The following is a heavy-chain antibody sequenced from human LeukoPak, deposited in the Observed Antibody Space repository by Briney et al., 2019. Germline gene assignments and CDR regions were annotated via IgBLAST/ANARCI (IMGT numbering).Heavy chain of an antibody. Sequence: SETLSLTCTVSGGSISSGSYYWSWIRQPAGKGLEWIGRIYTSGSTNYNPSLKSRVTISVDTSKNQFSLKLSSVTAADTAVYYCAREDSSGYYYGRLDYWGQGTLVTVSS. CDR2: IYTSGST. CDR3: AREDSSGYYYGRLDY. D-gene: IGHD3-22*01. CDR1: GGSISSGSYY. V-gene: IGHV4-61*02. J-gene: IGHJ4*02.